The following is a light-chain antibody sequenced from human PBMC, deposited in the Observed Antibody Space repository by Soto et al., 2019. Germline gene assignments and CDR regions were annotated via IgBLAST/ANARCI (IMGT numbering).Light chain of an antibody. V-gene: IGKV1-6*01. CDR2: ATS. CDR1: QDIRSD. J-gene: IGKJ4*01. CDR3: LQDNRYPLT. Sequence: AILMTQFPSSLSASVGDRVTITCRASQDIRSDLGWYQQRPGKAPQLLIYATSSLQSGVPSRFSGSGSGTDFTLTITSLQPEDFATYHCLQDNRYPLTFGGGTKVEI.